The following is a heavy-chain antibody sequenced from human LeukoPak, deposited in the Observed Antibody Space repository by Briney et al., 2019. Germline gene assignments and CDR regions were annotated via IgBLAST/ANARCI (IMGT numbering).Heavy chain of an antibody. V-gene: IGHV3-23*01. CDR1: GFTFSSYA. CDR3: AKDLTFGDLMGFDY. D-gene: IGHD3-16*01. Sequence: PGGSLRLSCAASGFTFSSYAMSWVRQAPGKGLEWVSAISGSGGSTYYADSVKGRFTISRDNSKNALYLQMNSLRAEDTAAYYCAKDLTFGDLMGFDYWGQGTLVTVSS. CDR2: ISGSGGST. J-gene: IGHJ4*02.